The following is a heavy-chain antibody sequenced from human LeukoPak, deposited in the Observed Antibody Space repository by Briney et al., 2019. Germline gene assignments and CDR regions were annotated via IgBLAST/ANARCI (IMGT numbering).Heavy chain of an antibody. CDR2: IYSGGST. Sequence: GGSLRLSCAASGFTVSSNYMSWVRQAPGKGLEWVSVIYSGGSTYYADSVKGRFTISRDNSKNTLYLQMNSLRAEDTAVYDCARETLAVAPYYYYGMDVWGQGTTVTVSS. J-gene: IGHJ6*02. V-gene: IGHV3-53*01. CDR3: ARETLAVAPYYYYGMDV. D-gene: IGHD6-19*01. CDR1: GFTVSSNY.